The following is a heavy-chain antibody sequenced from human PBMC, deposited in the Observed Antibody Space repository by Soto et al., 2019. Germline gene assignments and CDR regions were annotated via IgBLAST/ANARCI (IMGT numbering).Heavy chain of an antibody. D-gene: IGHD6-13*01. CDR3: ARVWGAAASNKWYYFDY. CDR1: GGTFSSYT. Sequence: QVQLVQSGAEVKKPGSSVKVSCKASGGTFSSYTISWVRQAPGQGLEWMGRIIPILGIANYEQKFQGRVTITADKSTSNAYMELSSPRSEDTAGYYWARVWGAAASNKWYYFDYWGQGTLLTVSS. V-gene: IGHV1-69*02. CDR2: IIPILGIA. J-gene: IGHJ4*02.